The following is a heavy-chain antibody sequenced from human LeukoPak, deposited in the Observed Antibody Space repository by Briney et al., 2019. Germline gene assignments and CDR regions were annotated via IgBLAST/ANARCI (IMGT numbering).Heavy chain of an antibody. CDR2: ISGSGGST. CDR1: GFTFSSYA. V-gene: IGHV3-23*01. J-gene: IGHJ4*02. D-gene: IGHD3-22*01. CDR3: AKDPVYDSSGSPYYFDY. Sequence: GGSLRLSCAASGFTFSSYAMSWVRQAPGKGLEWVSAISGSGGSTCYADSVKGRFTISRDNSKNTLYLQMNSLRAEDTAVYYCAKDPVYDSSGSPYYFDYWGQGTLVTVSS.